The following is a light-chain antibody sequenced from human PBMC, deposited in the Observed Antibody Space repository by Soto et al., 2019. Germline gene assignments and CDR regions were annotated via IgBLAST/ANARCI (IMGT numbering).Light chain of an antibody. V-gene: IGKV3-20*01. CDR1: QSINNNY. CDR3: QQHGSSPWT. CDR2: GAS. J-gene: IGKJ1*01. Sequence: EIVLTQSPGTLSLSPGERATLSCRASQSINNNYLAWFQQKPGQAPRLLIHGASIRATAIPDRFSGSASGTDFTLTISRLEPEDFAVYYCQQHGSSPWTFGQGTKGEIK.